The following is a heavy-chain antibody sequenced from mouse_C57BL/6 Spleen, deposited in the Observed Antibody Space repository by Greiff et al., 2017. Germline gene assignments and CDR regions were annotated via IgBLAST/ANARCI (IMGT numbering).Heavy chain of an antibody. V-gene: IGHV5-15*01. J-gene: IGHJ4*01. Sequence: EVKLMESGGGLVQPGGSLKLSCAASGFTFSDYGMAWVRQAPRKGPAWVAFISNLAYSIYYADTVTGRFTISRENAKNTLYLEMSSLRSEDTAMYYCARLDSSGYDAMDYWGQGTSVTVSS. D-gene: IGHD3-2*02. CDR1: GFTFSDYG. CDR2: ISNLAYSI. CDR3: ARLDSSGYDAMDY.